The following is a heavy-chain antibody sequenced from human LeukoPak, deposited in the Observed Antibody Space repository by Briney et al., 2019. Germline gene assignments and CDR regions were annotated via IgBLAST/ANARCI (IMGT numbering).Heavy chain of an antibody. J-gene: IGHJ5*02. V-gene: IGHV3-21*01. CDR2: ISSSSSYI. D-gene: IGHD2-21*01. CDR1: GFTFSSYS. Sequence: GGSLRLSCAASGFTFSSYSMNWVRQAPGKGLEWVSSISSSSSYIYYADSVKGRFTISRDNAKNSLYLQMNSLRAEDTAVYYCARARTYCGGDCYSWGQGTLVTVSS. CDR3: ARARTYCGGDCYS.